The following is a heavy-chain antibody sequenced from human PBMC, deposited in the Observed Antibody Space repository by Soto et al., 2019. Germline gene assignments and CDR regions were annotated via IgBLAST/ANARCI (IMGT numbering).Heavy chain of an antibody. Sequence: PSETLSLTCTVSGGSISSGGYYWSWIRQHPGKGLEWIGYIYYSGSTYYNPSLKSRVTISVDTSKNQFSLKLSSVTAADTAVYYCARDRDYYYGSGSYLGGLYYYGMDVWGQGTTVTVSS. CDR2: IYYSGST. J-gene: IGHJ6*02. CDR3: ARDRDYYYGSGSYLGGLYYYGMDV. CDR1: GGSISSGGYY. D-gene: IGHD3-10*01. V-gene: IGHV4-31*03.